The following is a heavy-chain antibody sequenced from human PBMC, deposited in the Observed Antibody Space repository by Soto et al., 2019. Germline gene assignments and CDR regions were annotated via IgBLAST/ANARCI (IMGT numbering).Heavy chain of an antibody. CDR3: ARLGEYYQSLDP. D-gene: IGHD2-2*01. CDR1: GYSISSSNW. CDR2: IYYSGTT. Sequence: SETLSLTCAVSGYSISSSNWWGWIRQPPGKGLEWIGYIYYSGTTYYNPSLKSRVTMSVDTSKNQFSLNLRSVTAADTAVYYCARLGEYYQSLDPWGPGTLVTVSS. J-gene: IGHJ5*02. V-gene: IGHV4-28*01.